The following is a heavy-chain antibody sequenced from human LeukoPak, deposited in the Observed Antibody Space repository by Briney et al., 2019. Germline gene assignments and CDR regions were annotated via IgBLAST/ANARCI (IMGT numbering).Heavy chain of an antibody. V-gene: IGHV4-4*07. CDR3: VRENRYQFYYMDV. J-gene: IGHJ6*03. Sequence: SETLSLTCTVSGDSISNYFWNWIRQPAGKGLQWIGRFYPSGRSNYNSSLKSRLTMSVDTSKNRFSLRLTSVTAADTAVYYCVRENRYQFYYMDVWGKGTTVTVSS. CDR1: GDSISNYF. CDR2: FYPSGRS. D-gene: IGHD3-9*01.